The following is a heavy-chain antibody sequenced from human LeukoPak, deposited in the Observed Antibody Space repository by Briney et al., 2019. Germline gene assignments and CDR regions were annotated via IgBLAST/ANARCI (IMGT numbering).Heavy chain of an antibody. CDR1: GYSISSGYY. CDR3: AKGYCSRTSFPADY. CDR2: VYHGGNS. J-gene: IGHJ4*02. V-gene: IGHV4-38-2*02. D-gene: IGHD2-2*01. Sequence: SETLSLTCTVSGYSISSGYYWGWIRQPPGKGLEWIGSVYHGGNSYYDPSLKSRVTISVDTSKNQFSLKLSSVTAADTAVYYCAKGYCSRTSFPADYWGQGILVTVSS.